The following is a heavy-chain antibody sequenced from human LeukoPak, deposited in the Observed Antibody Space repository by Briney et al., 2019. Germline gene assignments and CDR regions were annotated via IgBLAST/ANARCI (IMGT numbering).Heavy chain of an antibody. Sequence: SETLSLTCTVSGGSISSYHWSWIRQPPGKGLEWIGYIYYSGSTNYNPSLKSRVTISVDTSKNQFSLKLSSVTAADTAVYYCARVDDYDYGGPQYAFDIWGQGTMVTVSS. CDR2: IYYSGST. CDR3: ARVDDYDYGGPQYAFDI. D-gene: IGHD4-23*01. J-gene: IGHJ3*02. V-gene: IGHV4-59*01. CDR1: GGSISSYH.